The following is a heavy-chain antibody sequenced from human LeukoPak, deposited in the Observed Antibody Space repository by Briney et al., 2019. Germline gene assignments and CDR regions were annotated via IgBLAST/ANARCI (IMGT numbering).Heavy chain of an antibody. V-gene: IGHV3-30*02. CDR1: GFTFSSYG. CDR2: IRYDGSNK. CDR3: AKDLGGILTGYYNFPEL. D-gene: IGHD3-9*01. Sequence: GGSLRLSCAASGFTFSSYGMHWVRQAPGKGLEWVAFIRYDGSNKYYAGSVKGRFTISRDNSKNTLYLQMNSLRAEDTAVYYCAKDLGGILTGYYNFPELWGQGTLVTVSS. J-gene: IGHJ4*02.